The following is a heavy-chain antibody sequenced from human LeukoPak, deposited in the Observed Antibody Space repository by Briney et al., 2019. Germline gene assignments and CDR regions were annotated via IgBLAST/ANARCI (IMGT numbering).Heavy chain of an antibody. CDR3: AKGTPMIVVVTDSFDY. CDR2: ISGSGGST. J-gene: IGHJ4*02. V-gene: IGHV3-23*01. CDR1: GFTFSSYA. D-gene: IGHD3-22*01. Sequence: GGSLRLSCAASGFTFSSYAMSWVRQAPGKGLEWVSTISGSGGSTYYADSVKGRFTISRDNSKNTLYLQMNSLRAEDTAVYYCAKGTPMIVVVTDSFDYWGQGTLVTVSS.